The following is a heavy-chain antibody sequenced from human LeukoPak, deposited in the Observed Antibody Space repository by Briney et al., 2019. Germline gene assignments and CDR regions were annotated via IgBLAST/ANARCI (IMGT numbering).Heavy chain of an antibody. V-gene: IGHV3-66*01. J-gene: IGHJ4*02. CDR3: ARDTIRITMVRGPVSANY. CDR1: GFTVSSNY. D-gene: IGHD3-10*01. CDR2: IYSGGST. Sequence: GGSLRLSCAASGFTVSSNYMSWVRQAPGKGLEWVSVIYSGGSTYYADSVKGRFTISRDNSKNTLYLQMNSLRAEDTAVYYCARDTIRITMVRGPVSANYWGQGTLVTVSS.